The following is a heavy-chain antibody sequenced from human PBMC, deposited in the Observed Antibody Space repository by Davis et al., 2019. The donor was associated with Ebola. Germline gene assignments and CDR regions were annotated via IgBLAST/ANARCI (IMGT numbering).Heavy chain of an antibody. V-gene: IGHV1-46*01. Sequence: ASVKVSCKASGYTFTSYYMHWVRQAPGQGLEWMGIINPSGGSTSYAQKFQGRVTMTRDTSTSTVYMELSSLRSEDTAVYYCARVGPSIGVVAATLAYWGQGTLVTVSS. D-gene: IGHD2-15*01. CDR3: ARVGPSIGVVAATLAY. CDR1: GYTFTSYY. CDR2: INPSGGST. J-gene: IGHJ4*02.